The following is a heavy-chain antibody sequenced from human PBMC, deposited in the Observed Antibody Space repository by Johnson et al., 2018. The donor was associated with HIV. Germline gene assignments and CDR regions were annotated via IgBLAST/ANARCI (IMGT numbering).Heavy chain of an antibody. Sequence: QVQLVESGGGVVQAGRSLRLSCAASGFTFGSYAMHWVRQAPGKGLEWVAVISYDGSNKYYADSVKGRFTISRDNSKNTLFLQMNSLRAEDTALYYCARDLDWGRQSGAFDIWGQGTMVTVSS. J-gene: IGHJ3*02. D-gene: IGHD7-27*01. CDR3: ARDLDWGRQSGAFDI. CDR2: ISYDGSNK. V-gene: IGHV3-30*04. CDR1: GFTFGSYA.